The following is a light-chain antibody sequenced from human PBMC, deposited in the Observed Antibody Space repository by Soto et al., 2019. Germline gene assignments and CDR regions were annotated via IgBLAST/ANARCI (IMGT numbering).Light chain of an antibody. J-gene: IGKJ1*01. CDR1: QSISSW. CDR2: DAS. V-gene: IGKV1-5*01. CDR3: QHYDSYPWT. Sequence: DIQMAQSPSTLSASVGDRVTIACRASQSISSWLAWYRQKPGKAPKLLIYDASSLESGVPSRFSGSGSGTEFTITISSLQPDDFETYYCQHYDSYPWTFGQGTKVDIK.